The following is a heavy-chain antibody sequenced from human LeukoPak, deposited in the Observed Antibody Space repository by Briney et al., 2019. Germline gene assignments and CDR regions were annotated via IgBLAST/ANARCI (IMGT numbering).Heavy chain of an antibody. V-gene: IGHV3-53*01. J-gene: IGHJ3*02. CDR2: IYSGGST. D-gene: IGHD1-26*01. CDR1: GFTVSSNY. CDR3: ARGGSYLSAFDI. Sequence: HPGGSLRLSCAASGFTVSSNYMSRVRQAPGKGLEWVSIIYSGGSTFYADSVKGRFTISRDNSKNTLYLQMNSLRAEDTAVYYCARGGSYLSAFDIWGQGTMVTVSS.